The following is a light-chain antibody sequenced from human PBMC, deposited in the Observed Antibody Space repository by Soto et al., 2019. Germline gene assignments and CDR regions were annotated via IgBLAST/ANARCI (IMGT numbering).Light chain of an antibody. J-gene: IGKJ2*01. CDR3: LQHSDYPFT. CDR1: QGIRDA. CDR2: SAS. V-gene: IGKV1-17*01. Sequence: DIQMTQSPSSLSASVGDRVIITCRASQGIRDALGWYQQKPGKVPKRLIYSASSLQNGAPSRFSGSGSETVFTLTISSLQPEDFATYFCLQHSDYPFTFGQGTRLEI.